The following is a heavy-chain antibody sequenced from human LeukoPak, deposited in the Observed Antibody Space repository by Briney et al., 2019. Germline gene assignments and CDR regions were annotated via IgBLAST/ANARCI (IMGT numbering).Heavy chain of an antibody. J-gene: IGHJ1*01. D-gene: IGHD4-23*01. CDR3: AREITTVVAPGYFQH. Sequence: GASVKVSCKASGYTFTSYDINWVRQATGQGLEWMGWMNPNSGNTGYAQKFQGRVTMTRNTSISTAYMELSSLRSEDTAVYYCAREITTVVAPGYFQHWGQGTLVTVSS. CDR2: MNPNSGNT. V-gene: IGHV1-8*01. CDR1: GYTFTSYD.